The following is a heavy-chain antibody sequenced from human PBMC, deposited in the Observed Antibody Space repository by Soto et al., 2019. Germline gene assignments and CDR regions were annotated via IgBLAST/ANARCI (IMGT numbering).Heavy chain of an antibody. D-gene: IGHD2-21*02. J-gene: IGHJ3*02. Sequence: EASVKVSCKASGGTFSSYAISWVRQAPGQGLEWMGGIIPIFGTANYAQKFQGRVTITADESTSTAYMELSSLRSEDTAVYYCARVAAYCGGDCYSGAFDIWGQGTMVTVSS. CDR1: GGTFSSYA. V-gene: IGHV1-69*13. CDR2: IIPIFGTA. CDR3: ARVAAYCGGDCYSGAFDI.